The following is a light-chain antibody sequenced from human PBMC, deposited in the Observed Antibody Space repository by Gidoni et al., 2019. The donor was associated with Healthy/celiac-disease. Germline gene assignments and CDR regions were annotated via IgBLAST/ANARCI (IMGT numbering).Light chain of an antibody. CDR3: QQYYSTPQT. CDR1: QSVLYSSNNKNY. V-gene: IGKV4-1*01. CDR2: WAS. Sequence: DIFMTQSPDSLAVSLGERATINCNSSQSVLYSSNNKNYLAWYQQKPGQPPKLLIYWASTRESVVPDRFSGSGSGTDFTLTISSLQAEDVAVYDCQQYYSTPQTFGQGTKVEIK. J-gene: IGKJ1*01.